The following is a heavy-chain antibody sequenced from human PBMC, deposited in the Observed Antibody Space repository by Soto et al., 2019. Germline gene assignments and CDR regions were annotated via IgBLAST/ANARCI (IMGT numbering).Heavy chain of an antibody. V-gene: IGHV1-8*01. CDR3: ARQKVYYDFWSGYHLNWFDP. D-gene: IGHD3-3*01. Sequence: QVQLVQSGAEVKKPGASVKVSCKASGYTFTSYDINWVRQATGQGLEWMGWMNPNSGNTGYAQKSQGRVTMTRNTSISTAYMELSSLRSEDTAVYYCARQKVYYDFWSGYHLNWFDPWGQGTLVTVSS. CDR1: GYTFTSYD. J-gene: IGHJ5*02. CDR2: MNPNSGNT.